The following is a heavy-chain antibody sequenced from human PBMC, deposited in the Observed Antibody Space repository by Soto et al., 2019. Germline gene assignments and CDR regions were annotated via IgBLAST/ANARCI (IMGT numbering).Heavy chain of an antibody. CDR2: IYYGGNT. CDR3: ATDFGSGSYYPDY. CDR1: GGSISSGAYY. Sequence: QVQLQESGPGLVKPSQTLSLTCTVSGGSISSGAYYWSWIRQHPGKGLEWIGYIYYGGNTYYNPSLKGRVSISVDTSKNQFSLKVNSVTAADTAVYYCATDFGSGSYYPDYLGQGTLVTVSS. V-gene: IGHV4-31*03. J-gene: IGHJ4*02. D-gene: IGHD3-10*01.